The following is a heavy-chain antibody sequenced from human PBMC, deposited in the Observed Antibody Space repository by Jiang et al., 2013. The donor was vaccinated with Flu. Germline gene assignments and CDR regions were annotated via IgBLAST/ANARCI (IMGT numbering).Heavy chain of an antibody. D-gene: IGHD6-19*01. V-gene: IGHV3-23*01. CDR3: AKDEDGGSSGWYLYFQH. CDR2: ISGSGGST. Sequence: AASGFTFSSYAMSWVRQAPGKGLEWVSAISGSGGSTYYADSVKGRFTISRDNSKNTLYLQMNSLRAEDTAVYYCAKDEDGGSSGWYLYFQHWGQGTRVTVSS. CDR1: GFTFSSYA. J-gene: IGHJ1*01.